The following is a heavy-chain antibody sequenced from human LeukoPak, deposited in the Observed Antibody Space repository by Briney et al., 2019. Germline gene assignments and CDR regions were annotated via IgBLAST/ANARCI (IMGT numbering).Heavy chain of an antibody. CDR1: GFTFSSYS. V-gene: IGHV3-48*02. D-gene: IGHD3-22*01. Sequence: PGRSLRLSCAASGFTFSSYSMNWVRQAPGKGLEWGSYISSSSSTIYYADSVKGRFTISRDNAKNSLYLQMNSLRDEDTAVYYCARDLYYYDSSGYPFDYWGQGTLVTVSS. CDR3: ARDLYYYDSSGYPFDY. J-gene: IGHJ4*02. CDR2: ISSSSSTI.